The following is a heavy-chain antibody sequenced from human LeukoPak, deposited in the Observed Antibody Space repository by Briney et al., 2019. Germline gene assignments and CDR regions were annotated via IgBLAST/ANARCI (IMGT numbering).Heavy chain of an antibody. D-gene: IGHD2/OR15-2a*01. CDR3: ARYHFGTSPSYFQH. V-gene: IGHV4-39*02. CDR1: GGSISSSSYY. CDR2: VYTSGFA. J-gene: IGHJ1*01. Sequence: SETLSLTCSVSGGSISSSSYYWGWIRQPPGKGLEWIASVYTSGFAFYNPSLKSRVSISVDTSKNDFSLNLTSLTAADTAVYYCARYHFGTSPSYFQHWGQGTLVIVSS.